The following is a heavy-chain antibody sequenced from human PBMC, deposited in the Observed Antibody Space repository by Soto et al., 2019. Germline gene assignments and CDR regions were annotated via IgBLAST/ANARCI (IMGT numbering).Heavy chain of an antibody. CDR2: IYYSGST. V-gene: IGHV4-59*01. D-gene: IGHD2-2*01. Sequence: PSETLSLTCTVSGGSISSYYWSWIRQPPGKGLEWIGYIYYSGSTNYNPSLKSRVTISVDTSKNQFSLKLSSVTAADTAVYYCARVPAAMSYYGMDVWGQGTTVTSP. J-gene: IGHJ6*02. CDR3: ARVPAAMSYYGMDV. CDR1: GGSISSYY.